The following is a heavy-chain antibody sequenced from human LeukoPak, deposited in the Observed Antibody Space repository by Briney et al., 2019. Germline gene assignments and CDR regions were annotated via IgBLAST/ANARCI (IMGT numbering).Heavy chain of an antibody. CDR2: INNDGRTT. Sequence: GGSLRLSCAASGFSFSDYYMHWVRQAPGKGLLWVSRINNDGRTTMYADSVKGRFTISRDNAENKLYLQMNSLRAEDTAVYYCARTRECGLYYFDYWGRGTLVTVSS. D-gene: IGHD2-21*01. J-gene: IGHJ4*02. CDR1: GFSFSDYY. V-gene: IGHV3-74*03. CDR3: ARTRECGLYYFDY.